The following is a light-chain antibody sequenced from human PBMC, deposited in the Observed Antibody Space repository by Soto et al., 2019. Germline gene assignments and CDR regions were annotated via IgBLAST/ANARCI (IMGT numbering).Light chain of an antibody. CDR2: AAS. Sequence: DIQLTQSPSSLSASIGDRVTISCRASQNIKNYLNWYQQKPGKAPKLLVYAASRLQSGVPSRFSGTGSGTDFTLTISSLQPEDFATYYCQQSFRTPFTFGPGNKLDIK. J-gene: IGKJ3*01. V-gene: IGKV1-39*01. CDR3: QQSFRTPFT. CDR1: QNIKNY.